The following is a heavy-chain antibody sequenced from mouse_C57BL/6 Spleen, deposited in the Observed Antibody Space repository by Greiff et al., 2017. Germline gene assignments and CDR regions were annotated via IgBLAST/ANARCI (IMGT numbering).Heavy chain of an antibody. V-gene: IGHV1-4*01. CDR2: INPSSGYT. CDR1: GYTFTSYT. D-gene: IGHD1-3*01. CDR3: ARSLSGHYAMDY. J-gene: IGHJ4*01. Sequence: VKLMESGAELARPGASVKMSCKASGYTFTSYTMHWVKQRPGQGLEWIGYINPSSGYTKYNQKFKDKATLTADTSSNTAYMQQSSLTSEDSAVYYCARSLSGHYAMDYWGQGTSVTVSS.